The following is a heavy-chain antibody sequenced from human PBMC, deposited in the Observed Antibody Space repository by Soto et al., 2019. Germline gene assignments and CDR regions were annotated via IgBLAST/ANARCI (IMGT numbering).Heavy chain of an antibody. CDR1: GITFNNAW. D-gene: IGHD2-15*01. V-gene: IGHV3-15*01. CDR3: TTERVGSGTKPMCYFYD. CDR2: IKSKADGGTT. Sequence: GGSLRLSCAASGITFNNAWMSWVRQAPGKGLEWVGRIKSKADGGTTDYAAPVKGRFTISRDDSINTLYLQMNSLKTEDTAFYYCTTERVGSGTKPMCYFYDWGQGTLVTVSS. J-gene: IGHJ4*02.